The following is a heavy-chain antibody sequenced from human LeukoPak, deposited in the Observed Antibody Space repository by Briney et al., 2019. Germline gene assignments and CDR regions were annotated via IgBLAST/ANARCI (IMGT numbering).Heavy chain of an antibody. CDR1: GFTFSSYG. CDR3: AKDRSIAAALDY. Sequence: GGSWGFSWAASGFTFSSYGLHGVRRAPGKGWGWVAVISYDGSNKYYADSVKGRFTISRDNSKNTLYLQMNSLRAEDTAVYYCAKDRSIAAALDYWGQGTLVTVSS. CDR2: ISYDGSNK. D-gene: IGHD6-13*01. V-gene: IGHV3-30*18. J-gene: IGHJ4*02.